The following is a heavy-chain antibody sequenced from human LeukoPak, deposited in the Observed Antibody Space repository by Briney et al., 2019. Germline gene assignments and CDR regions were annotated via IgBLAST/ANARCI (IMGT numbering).Heavy chain of an antibody. D-gene: IGHD1-26*01. Sequence: ASVKVSCKASGYTFSGYSIHWVRQAPGQGLEWMGWINPTSGGSNAQKFQGRVTMTRDTSITTAYMELNRLTSADTAVFYCARGDYESELPSHFDYWGQGALVTVSS. J-gene: IGHJ4*02. CDR2: INPTSGGS. CDR3: ARGDYESELPSHFDY. V-gene: IGHV1-2*02. CDR1: GYTFSGYS.